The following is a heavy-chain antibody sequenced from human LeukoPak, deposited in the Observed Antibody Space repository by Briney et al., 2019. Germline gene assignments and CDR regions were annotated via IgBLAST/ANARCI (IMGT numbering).Heavy chain of an antibody. CDR1: GFTFTTYW. CDR2: IKQDGNEK. Sequence: GGSLRLSCAASGFTFTTYWMSWVRQAPGKGLEWVANIKQDGNEKYYVDSVKGRFTISRDNAKNSLYLQMNSLRAEDTAVYYCARDLSGPSLDYWGQGTLVTVSS. D-gene: IGHD2-2*01. V-gene: IGHV3-7*01. CDR3: ARDLSGPSLDY. J-gene: IGHJ4*02.